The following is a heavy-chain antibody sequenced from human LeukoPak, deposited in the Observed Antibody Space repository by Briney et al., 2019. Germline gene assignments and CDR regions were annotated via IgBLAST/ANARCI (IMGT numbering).Heavy chain of an antibody. D-gene: IGHD5-18*01. Sequence: SSETLFLTCTVSGGSISSYYWSWIRQPPGKGLEWIGYIYYSGSTNYNPSLKSRVTISVDTSKNQFSLKLSSVTAADTAVYYCARSGYSYGPNYYYYGMDVWGQGTTVTVSS. CDR1: GGSISSYY. CDR2: IYYSGST. CDR3: ARSGYSYGPNYYYYGMDV. V-gene: IGHV4-59*01. J-gene: IGHJ6*02.